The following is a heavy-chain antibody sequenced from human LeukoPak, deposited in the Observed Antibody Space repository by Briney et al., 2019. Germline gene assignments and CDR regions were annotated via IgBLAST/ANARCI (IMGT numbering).Heavy chain of an antibody. CDR3: ARRGYRNWYFDL. J-gene: IGHJ2*01. Sequence: SETLSLTCTVSGGSISSSSYYWGWIRQPPGKGLEWIGSIYYSGSTYYNPSLKSRVTISVDTSKNQFSLKLSSVTAADTAVYYCARRGYRNWYFDLWAVAPWSLSPQ. CDR1: GGSISSSSYY. CDR2: IYYSGST. V-gene: IGHV4-39*01. D-gene: IGHD5-18*01.